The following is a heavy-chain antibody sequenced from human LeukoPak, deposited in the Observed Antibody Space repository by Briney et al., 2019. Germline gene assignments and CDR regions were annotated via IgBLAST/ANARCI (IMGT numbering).Heavy chain of an antibody. D-gene: IGHD1-1*01. V-gene: IGHV3-7*01. CDR3: ARYCTFRACSGTKFDY. CDR2: IKQDGSEK. CDR1: GFTLSNNW. Sequence: GGSLRLSCAASGFTLSNNWMSWVRQAPGKGLEWVANIKQDGSEKYYLDSVKGRFTISRDNAKNSLYLQMNSLRAEDTAIYYCARYCTFRACSGTKFDYWGQGTLVTVSS. J-gene: IGHJ4*02.